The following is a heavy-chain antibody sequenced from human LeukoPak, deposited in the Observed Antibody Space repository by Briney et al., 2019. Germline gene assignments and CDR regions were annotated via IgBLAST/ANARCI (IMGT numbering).Heavy chain of an antibody. CDR3: ARHPYDPFDDY. CDR1: GGSFSGYY. CDR2: INHSGST. Sequence: SETLSLTCAVYGGSFSGYYWSWIRQPPGKGLEWIGEINHSGSTNYNPSLKSRVTISVDTSKNQFSLELSSVTAADTAVYYCARHPYDPFDDYWGQGTLVTVSS. V-gene: IGHV4-34*01. J-gene: IGHJ4*02. D-gene: IGHD3-22*01.